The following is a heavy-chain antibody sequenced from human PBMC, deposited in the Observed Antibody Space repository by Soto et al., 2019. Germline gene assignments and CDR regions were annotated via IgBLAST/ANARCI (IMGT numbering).Heavy chain of an antibody. D-gene: IGHD1-26*01. CDR3: ARDPGIVGATLDAVADYYYYYGMDV. J-gene: IGHJ6*02. V-gene: IGHV1-69*01. CDR1: GGTFSSYA. CDR2: IIPIFGTA. Sequence: QVQLVPSGAEVKKPGSSVKVSCKASGGTFSSYAISWVRQAPGQGLEWMGGIIPIFGTANYAQKFQGRVTITADESTSTAYMELSSLRSEDTAVYYCARDPGIVGATLDAVADYYYYYGMDVWGQGTTVTVSS.